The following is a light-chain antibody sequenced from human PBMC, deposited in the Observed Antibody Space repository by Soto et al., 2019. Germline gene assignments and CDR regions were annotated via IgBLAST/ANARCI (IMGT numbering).Light chain of an antibody. CDR1: RSDVGSYDL. V-gene: IGLV2-23*02. CDR2: DVS. Sequence: QSALTQPASVSGSPGQSITISCTGTRSDVGSYDLVSWYQQHPGKAPKFMIYDVSKRPSGVSSRFSGSKSGNTASLTISGLQAEDEADYYCCSYAGSSTVVFGEGTKLTVL. J-gene: IGLJ2*01. CDR3: CSYAGSSTVV.